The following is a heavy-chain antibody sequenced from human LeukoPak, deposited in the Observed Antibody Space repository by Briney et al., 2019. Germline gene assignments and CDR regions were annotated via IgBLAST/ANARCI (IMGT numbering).Heavy chain of an antibody. J-gene: IGHJ4*02. D-gene: IGHD1-7*01. V-gene: IGHV3-30-3*01. Sequence: GGSLRLSCAASGFTFSDYAMHWVRQAPGKGLEWVAVISKDGSDKYYPGSVRGRFTISRDNSKNTIYLQMDSLRAEDTAIYYCARDYWWNYDYWGQGTQVTVSS. CDR3: ARDYWWNYDY. CDR2: ISKDGSDK. CDR1: GFTFSDYA.